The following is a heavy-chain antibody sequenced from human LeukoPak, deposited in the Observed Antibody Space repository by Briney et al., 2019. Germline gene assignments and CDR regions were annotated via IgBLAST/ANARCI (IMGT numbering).Heavy chain of an antibody. Sequence: PGGSLRLSCAASGFTFDDYAMHWVRQAPGKGLEWVSGISWNSGSIGYADSVKGRFTISRDNAKNSLYLQMNSLRAEDTALYYCARAPGLGSGSAFDSWGQGTLVTVSS. D-gene: IGHD3-10*01. V-gene: IGHV3-9*01. CDR1: GFTFDDYA. CDR3: ARAPGLGSGSAFDS. J-gene: IGHJ4*02. CDR2: ISWNSGSI.